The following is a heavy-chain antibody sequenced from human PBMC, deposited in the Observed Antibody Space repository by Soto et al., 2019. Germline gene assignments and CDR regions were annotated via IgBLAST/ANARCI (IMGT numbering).Heavy chain of an antibody. CDR1: GYTLTNFY. CDR3: ARDGGSSWEYYYYYGMDV. J-gene: IGHJ6*02. V-gene: IGHV1-46*01. D-gene: IGHD6-13*01. CDR2: INPNGGST. Sequence: ASVKVSCKASGYTLTNFYIHWVRQAPGQGLEWMGIINPNGGSTNYAHNFQGRVTITRDTSTSTVYMDLSSLRSEDTAVYYCARDGGSSWEYYYYYGMDVWGQGTTVTVSS.